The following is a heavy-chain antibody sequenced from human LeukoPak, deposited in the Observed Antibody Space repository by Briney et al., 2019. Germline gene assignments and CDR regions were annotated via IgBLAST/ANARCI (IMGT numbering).Heavy chain of an antibody. CDR1: GFTVSGTH. D-gene: IGHD3-16*01. CDR2: MYTGGTT. Sequence: GGSLRLSCAASGFTVSGTHMSWVRQAPGKGLEWVSAMYTGGTTYYADSVKGRFTISRDNSRNTLFLHMSSLRADDTAVYYCAKDEATSGGGLASWGQGTLVAVSS. J-gene: IGHJ4*02. CDR3: AKDEATSGGGLAS. V-gene: IGHV3-53*01.